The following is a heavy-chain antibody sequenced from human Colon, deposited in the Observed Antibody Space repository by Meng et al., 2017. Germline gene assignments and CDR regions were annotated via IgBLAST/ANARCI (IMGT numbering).Heavy chain of an antibody. CDR1: EFTFSSYW. D-gene: IGHD1-26*01. CDR3: AAFRSGKIDY. V-gene: IGHV3-74*01. CDR2: ISSDGSST. Sequence: VQGLGSGGALVQPGGTLRRSCAASEFTFSSYWMHWVRQAPGKGLVWVSRISSDGSSTIYADSVKGRFTISRDNAKNTLSLQMNSLRAEDTAVYYCAAFRSGKIDYWGQGTLVTVSS. J-gene: IGHJ4*02.